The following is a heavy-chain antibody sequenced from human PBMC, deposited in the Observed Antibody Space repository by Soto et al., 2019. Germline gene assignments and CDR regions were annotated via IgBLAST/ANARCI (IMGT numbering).Heavy chain of an antibody. CDR3: TRRGQEWELLI. D-gene: IGHD1-26*01. CDR1: GFTFSGSA. V-gene: IGHV3-73*02. Sequence: EVQLVESGGGLDQLGGSLKLSCAASGFTFSGSAMHWVRQASGKGLEWVGRIRSKANSYATAYAASVKGRFTISRDDSKNTAYLQMNSLKTEDTAVYYCTRRGQEWELLIWGQGTLVTVSS. J-gene: IGHJ4*02. CDR2: IRSKANSYAT.